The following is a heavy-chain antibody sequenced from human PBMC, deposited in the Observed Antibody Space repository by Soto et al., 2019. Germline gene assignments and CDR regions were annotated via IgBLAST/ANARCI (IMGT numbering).Heavy chain of an antibody. CDR1: GFSLSTSGMR. CDR3: ARENYYDSSGYYRIFDY. D-gene: IGHD3-22*01. CDR2: IDWDDDK. Sequence: LVTPTQTLPLTCTFSGFSLSTSGMRVSWIRQPPGKALEWLARIDWDDDKFYSTSLKTRLTISKDTSKNQVVLTMTNMDPVDTATYYCARENYYDSSGYYRIFDYWGQGTLVTVSS. J-gene: IGHJ4*02. V-gene: IGHV2-70*04.